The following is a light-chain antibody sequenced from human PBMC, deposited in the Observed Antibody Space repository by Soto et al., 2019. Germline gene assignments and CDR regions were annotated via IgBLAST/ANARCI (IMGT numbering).Light chain of an antibody. Sequence: EIVLTQSPGTLSLSPGERATLSCRASQNVDTKYLAWYQSKPGQAPRVIIFGASGRATRIPDRFSGSGSGTDFTITISRLEPEDFAVYYCQQYGSLSWTFGQGTKVDIK. CDR3: QQYGSLSWT. CDR1: QNVDTKY. V-gene: IGKV3-20*01. CDR2: GAS. J-gene: IGKJ1*01.